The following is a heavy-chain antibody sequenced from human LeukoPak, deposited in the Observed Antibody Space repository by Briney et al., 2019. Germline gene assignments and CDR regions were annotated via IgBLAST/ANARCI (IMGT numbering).Heavy chain of an antibody. CDR3: ARDGDILTGYGYFDY. J-gene: IGHJ4*02. Sequence: GGSLRLSCAASGFTFSRYALHWVRQAPGKGLEWVAVISYDGSNKYYAGSVKGRFTISRDNSKDTLYLQMNSLRAEDTAVYYCARDGDILTGYGYFDYWGQGTLVTVSS. D-gene: IGHD3-9*01. CDR1: GFTFSRYA. CDR2: ISYDGSNK. V-gene: IGHV3-30*04.